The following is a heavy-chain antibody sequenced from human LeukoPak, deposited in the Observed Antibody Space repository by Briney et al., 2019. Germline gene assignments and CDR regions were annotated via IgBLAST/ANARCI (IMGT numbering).Heavy chain of an antibody. D-gene: IGHD1-26*01. CDR2: IIPIFGTA. J-gene: IGHJ3*02. Sequence: SVKVSCKASGGTFSSYAISWVRQAPGQGLEWMGGIIPIFGTANYAQKFQGRVTITTDESTSTAYMELSSLRSEDTAVYYCARDRIVGAILSDAFDIWGQGTMVTVSS. CDR1: GGTFSSYA. CDR3: ARDRIVGAILSDAFDI. V-gene: IGHV1-69*05.